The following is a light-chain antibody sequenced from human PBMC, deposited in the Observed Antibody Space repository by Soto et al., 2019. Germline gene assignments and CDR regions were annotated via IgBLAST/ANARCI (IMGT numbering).Light chain of an antibody. CDR3: SAYAGSDTVI. V-gene: IGLV2-8*01. CDR2: DVF. CDR1: SSDVGRYTY. Sequence: QSALTQPPSASGSPGESVTISCTGTSSDVGRYTYVSWYQQFPGKAPKLLIYDVFKRPSGVPNRFSGSKSDSTASLTVSGLQAEDEADYYCSAYAGSDTVIFGGGTKLTVL. J-gene: IGLJ2*01.